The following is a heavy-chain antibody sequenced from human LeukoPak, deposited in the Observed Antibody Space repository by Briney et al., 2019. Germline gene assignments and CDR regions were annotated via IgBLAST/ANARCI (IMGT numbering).Heavy chain of an antibody. D-gene: IGHD6-19*01. J-gene: IGHJ3*02. Sequence: GGSLRLSCAASGFSFSKSSMLWFRQAPGKGLEWVSSISIGSSPYTYYADSLKGRFTISRDNAKNSLYLQMNSLRAEDTAVYYCARVGRSGWYGKAAFDIWGQGTMVTVSS. CDR1: GFSFSKSS. V-gene: IGHV3-21*04. CDR3: ARVGRSGWYGKAAFDI. CDR2: ISIGSSPYT.